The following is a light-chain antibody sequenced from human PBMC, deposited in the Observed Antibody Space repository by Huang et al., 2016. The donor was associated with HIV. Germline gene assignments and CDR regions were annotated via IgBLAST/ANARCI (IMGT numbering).Light chain of an antibody. CDR2: DTS. J-gene: IGKJ4*01. V-gene: IGKV3-11*01. CDR1: QSIGPY. CDR3: QQRSSWPLT. Sequence: EIVLTQSPPTLSLSPGPRGTLSCRASQSIGPYLAWYQQKPGHGPRLLIYDTSNRATGVPARFGGGGSGTNFTLTIGGLEPEDVAVYYCQQRSSWPLTFGGGTRVEIQ.